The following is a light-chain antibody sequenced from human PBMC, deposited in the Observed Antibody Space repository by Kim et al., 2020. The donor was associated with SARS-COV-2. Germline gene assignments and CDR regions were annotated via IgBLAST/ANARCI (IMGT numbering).Light chain of an antibody. V-gene: IGLV3-21*04. CDR2: HDY. CDR3: QVWNSTIDHYV. Sequence: SYELTQPPSLPVAPGETAIITCGGNNIGGESVHWYQQKPGQAPVLVMFHDYDRPSGIPERFSGSNSGNTAALTISRVEAGDEADYYCQVWNSTIDHYVCG. J-gene: IGLJ1*01. CDR1: NIGGES.